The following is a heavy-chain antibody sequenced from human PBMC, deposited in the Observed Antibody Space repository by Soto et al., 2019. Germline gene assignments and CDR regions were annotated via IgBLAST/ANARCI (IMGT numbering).Heavy chain of an antibody. CDR3: TRGRSGYSGYDPLDY. D-gene: IGHD5-12*01. CDR1: GFTFSTYW. J-gene: IGHJ4*02. V-gene: IGHV3-74*01. Sequence: SLRLSCAASGFTFSTYWMHWVRQAPGKGLVWVSRIKSDGSSTSYADSVRGRFTISRDNAKNTLYLQMNSLRAEDTAVYYCTRGRSGYSGYDPLDYWGQGTLVTVSS. CDR2: IKSDGSST.